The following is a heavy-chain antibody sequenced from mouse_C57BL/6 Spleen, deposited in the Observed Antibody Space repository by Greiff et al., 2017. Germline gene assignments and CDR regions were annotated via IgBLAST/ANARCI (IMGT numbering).Heavy chain of an antibody. CDR1: GYSITSGYY. Sequence: EVHLVESGPGLVKPSQSLSLTCSVTGYSITSGYYWNWIRQFPGNKLEWMGYISYDGSNKYNPSLKNRISITRDTSKNQFFLKLNSVTTEDTATYYCARDSNSFAYWGQGTLVTVSA. J-gene: IGHJ3*01. CDR2: ISYDGSN. V-gene: IGHV3-6*01. D-gene: IGHD2-5*01. CDR3: ARDSNSFAY.